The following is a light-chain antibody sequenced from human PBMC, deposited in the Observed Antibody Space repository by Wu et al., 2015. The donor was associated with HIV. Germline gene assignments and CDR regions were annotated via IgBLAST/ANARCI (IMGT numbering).Light chain of an antibody. Sequence: DIQMTQSPSSLSASVGDTVTISCRASQTISSFMNWYQQKPGKAPKLLIYGASDLHTGVPSRFSGRGSGTDFSLTISGLQPDDFATYYCQQSYSNILTFGGGTKVEIK. CDR3: QQSYSNILT. CDR2: GAS. J-gene: IGKJ4*01. CDR1: QTISSF. V-gene: IGKV1-39*01.